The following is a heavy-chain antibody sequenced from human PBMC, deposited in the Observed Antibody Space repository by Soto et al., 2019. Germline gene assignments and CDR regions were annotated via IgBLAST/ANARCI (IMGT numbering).Heavy chain of an antibody. V-gene: IGHV4-59*01. CDR3: AREVWVADDYCFDS. D-gene: IGHD6-19*01. J-gene: IGHJ4*02. CDR1: GGSISSYY. CDR2: IYYSGST. Sequence: QVQLQEAGPGLVKPSETLSLTCTVSGGSISSYYWSWIRQPPGKGLEWIGYIYYSGSTNYNPSLKIHVTITVDTAKTQFSRKPSSVNAADLAVSYCAREVWVADDYCFDSWGQRTLVTVSS.